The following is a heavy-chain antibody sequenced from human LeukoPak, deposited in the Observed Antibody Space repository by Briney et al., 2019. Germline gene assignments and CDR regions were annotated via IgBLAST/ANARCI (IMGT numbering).Heavy chain of an antibody. CDR3: AKLKPALIVVGA. Sequence: PGGSLRLSCAASGFTFSRSSLSWVRQAPGQGLEWVSSMSGAGDIAHYAESVRGRFTISRDNSRNTLYLQMNSLRADDTAVYYCAKLKPALIVVGAWGQGIRVAVSS. V-gene: IGHV3-23*01. J-gene: IGHJ5*02. D-gene: IGHD3-22*01. CDR1: GFTFSRSS. CDR2: MSGAGDIA.